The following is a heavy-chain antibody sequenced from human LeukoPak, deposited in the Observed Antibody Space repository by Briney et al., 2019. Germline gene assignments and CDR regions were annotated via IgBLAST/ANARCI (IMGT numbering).Heavy chain of an antibody. CDR1: GFSFTSYW. J-gene: IGHJ3*02. CDR3: ARQRGVGALDM. CDR2: IDPSDSST. V-gene: IGHV5-10-1*01. Sequence: GESLRISCKGSGFSFTSYWISWVRQKPGKGLEWMGRIDPSDSSTNYSPSLQGHVTISADESIITASLQWSSLKASDTAMYYCARQRGVGALDMWGQGTLVTVSS.